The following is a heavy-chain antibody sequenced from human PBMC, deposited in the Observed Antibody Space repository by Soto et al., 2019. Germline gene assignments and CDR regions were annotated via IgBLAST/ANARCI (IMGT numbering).Heavy chain of an antibody. CDR1: GFTFSNYW. CDR3: ARDSRRVGATSDLNY. D-gene: IGHD1-26*01. V-gene: IGHV3-7*01. CDR2: IKGDGSEK. Sequence: PGGSLRLSCAASGFTFSNYWMSWVRQAPGKGLEWVANIKGDGSEKYYVDSMKGRFTISRDNAENSLHLQLNSLRVEDTALYYCARDSRRVGATSDLNYWGQGTLVTVSS. J-gene: IGHJ4*02.